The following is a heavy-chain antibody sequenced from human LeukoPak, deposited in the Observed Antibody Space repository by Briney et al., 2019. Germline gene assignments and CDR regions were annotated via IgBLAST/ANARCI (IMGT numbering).Heavy chain of an antibody. J-gene: IGHJ4*02. D-gene: IGHD4-17*01. V-gene: IGHV1-2*02. CDR3: AVTTVTTDDY. CDR2: IHPNSGGT. CDR1: GYTFTDYY. Sequence: ASVTVSCMPSGYTFTDYYMHWVRQTPGQGREWMGWIHPNSGGTNYVQKFQGRVTMTRDTSISTAYMELSRLRSDDTAVYFCAVTTVTTDDYWGQGTLVTVSS.